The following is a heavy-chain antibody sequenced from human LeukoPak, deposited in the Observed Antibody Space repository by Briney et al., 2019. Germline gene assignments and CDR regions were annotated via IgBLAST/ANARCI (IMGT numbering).Heavy chain of an antibody. J-gene: IGHJ6*03. CDR1: GYTFTGYY. CDR2: INPNSGGT. D-gene: IGHD6-13*01. CDR3: ARGTLAAPYYYYYYMDV. Sequence: ASVMVSCKASGYTFTGYYMHWVRQAPGQGLEWMGWINPNSGGTNYAQKFQGRVTMTRDTSISTAYMELSRLRSDDTAVYYCARGTLAAPYYYYYYMDVWGKGTTVTVSS. V-gene: IGHV1-2*02.